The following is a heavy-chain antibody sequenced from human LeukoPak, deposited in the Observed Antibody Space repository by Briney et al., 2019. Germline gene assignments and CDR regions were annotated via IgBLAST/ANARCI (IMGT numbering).Heavy chain of an antibody. CDR3: ARQTFWSGYPPSDY. V-gene: IGHV4-30-4*08. CDR2: IYYSVST. D-gene: IGHD3-3*01. Sequence: SQTLSLTCTVSGGSISSGDYYWSWIRQPPGKGLEWIGYIYYSVSTYYNPSLKSRVTISVDTSKHQFSLKLSSVTAADTAVYYCARQTFWSGYPPSDYWGQGTLVTVSS. J-gene: IGHJ4*02. CDR1: GGSISSGDYY.